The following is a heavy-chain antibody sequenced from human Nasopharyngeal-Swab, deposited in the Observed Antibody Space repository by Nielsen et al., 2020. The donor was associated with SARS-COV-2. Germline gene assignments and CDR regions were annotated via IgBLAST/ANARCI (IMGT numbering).Heavy chain of an antibody. J-gene: IGHJ4*02. CDR3: ARDRSSSGWYEVDY. D-gene: IGHD6-19*01. CDR1: GFTFSSYW. CDR2: IKQDGSEK. Sequence: GESLKISCAASGFTFSSYWMSWVRQAPGKGLEWVANIKQDGSEKYYVDSVKGRFTISRDNAKNSLYLQMNSLRAEDTAVYYCARDRSSSGWYEVDYWGQGTLVTVSS. V-gene: IGHV3-7*03.